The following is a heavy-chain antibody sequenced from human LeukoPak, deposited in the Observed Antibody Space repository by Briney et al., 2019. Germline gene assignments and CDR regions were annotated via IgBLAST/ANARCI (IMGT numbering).Heavy chain of an antibody. Sequence: SETLSLTCTVSGGSVSSGSYYWSWIRQPPGKGLEWIGYIYYSGSTNYNPSLKSRVTISVDTSKNQFSLKPSSVAAADTAVYYCASLYNWNGRGFDYWGQGTLVTVSS. D-gene: IGHD1-20*01. CDR2: IYYSGST. V-gene: IGHV4-61*01. CDR3: ASLYNWNGRGFDY. CDR1: GGSVSSGSYY. J-gene: IGHJ4*02.